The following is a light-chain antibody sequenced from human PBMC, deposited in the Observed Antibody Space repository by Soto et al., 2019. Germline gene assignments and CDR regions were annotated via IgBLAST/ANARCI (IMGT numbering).Light chain of an antibody. CDR2: GAS. CDR3: QQYGSSPWW. J-gene: IGKJ3*01. V-gene: IGKV3-20*01. CDR1: QSVSSSY. Sequence: EIVLTQSPGTLSLSPGERATLSCRASQSVSSSYLAWYQQKPGQAPRLLIYGASSRATGIPDRFSGSGSGTDFTLTISRLEPEDFAEYYCQQYGSSPWWVGPGTKVDIK.